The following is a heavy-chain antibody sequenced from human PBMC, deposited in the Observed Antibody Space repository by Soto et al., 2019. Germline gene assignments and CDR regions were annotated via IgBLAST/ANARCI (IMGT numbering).Heavy chain of an antibody. Sequence: QVQLVQSGAEVKKPGASVKVSCKASGYTFTSYGISWVRQAPGQGLEWMGWISAYNGNTNYAQKLQGRVTMTTDTSTSTAYMELRSLRSDDKAVYYCARDPLYYDSSWEAFDIWGQGTMVTVSS. D-gene: IGHD3-22*01. CDR1: GYTFTSYG. CDR2: ISAYNGNT. J-gene: IGHJ3*02. V-gene: IGHV1-18*01. CDR3: ARDPLYYDSSWEAFDI.